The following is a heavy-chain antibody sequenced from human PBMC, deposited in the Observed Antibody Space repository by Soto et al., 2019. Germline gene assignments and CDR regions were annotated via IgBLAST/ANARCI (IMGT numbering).Heavy chain of an antibody. Sequence: EVQLVESGGGLVKPGGSLRLSCAASGFTFSSYSMNWVRQAPGKGLEWVSSISSSSSYIYYADSVKGRFTISRDNAKNSLYLQMNSLRAEDTAVYYCARVYPTFVSGIDAEIDYWGQGTLVTVSS. V-gene: IGHV3-21*01. CDR1: GFTFSSYS. J-gene: IGHJ4*02. CDR2: ISSSSSYI. CDR3: ARVYPTFVSGIDAEIDY. D-gene: IGHD1-26*01.